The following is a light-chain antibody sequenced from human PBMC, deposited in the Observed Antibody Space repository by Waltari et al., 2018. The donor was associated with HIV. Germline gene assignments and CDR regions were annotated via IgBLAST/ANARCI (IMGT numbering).Light chain of an antibody. CDR1: ALPKQY. CDR3: QSADSSGTYAV. J-gene: IGLJ7*01. V-gene: IGLV3-25*03. Sequence: SYELTQPSSVSVSPGQTARITCSGDALPKQYAYWYHHKPGQAPVLVIYKDTERPSGIPERFSGSSSGTTVTLTISGVQAEDEGDYYCQSADSSGTYAVFGGGTQLTVL. CDR2: KDT.